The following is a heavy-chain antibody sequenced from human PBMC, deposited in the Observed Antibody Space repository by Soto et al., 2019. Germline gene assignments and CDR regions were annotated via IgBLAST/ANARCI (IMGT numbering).Heavy chain of an antibody. D-gene: IGHD4-17*01. V-gene: IGHV3-23*01. Sequence: EVQLLESGGALEQPGGSPTLSCAVSGFSFSAYGMSWVRQAPGKGLEWISFISGGGGTIYYADSVKGRFISSRDNSKNTLYLQMTSLSVDDTAVYYCAKDRGNGDTPNIYSYYGIEVWGQGTTVTVSS. CDR3: AKDRGNGDTPNIYSYYGIEV. CDR2: ISGGGGTI. CDR1: GFSFSAYG. J-gene: IGHJ6*02.